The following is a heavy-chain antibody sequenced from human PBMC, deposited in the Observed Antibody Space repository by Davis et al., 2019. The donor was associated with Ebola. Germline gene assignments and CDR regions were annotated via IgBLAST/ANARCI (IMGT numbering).Heavy chain of an antibody. CDR3: ARFLEWLSFYWFDP. D-gene: IGHD3-3*01. J-gene: IGHJ5*02. Sequence: GESLKISCAASGFTFSSYDMNWVRQAPGKGLEWVSSISSSSSYIYYADSVKGRFTISRDNAKNSLYLQMNSLRAEDTAVYYCARFLEWLSFYWFDPWGQGTLVTVSS. CDR1: GFTFSSYD. CDR2: ISSSSSYI. V-gene: IGHV3-21*01.